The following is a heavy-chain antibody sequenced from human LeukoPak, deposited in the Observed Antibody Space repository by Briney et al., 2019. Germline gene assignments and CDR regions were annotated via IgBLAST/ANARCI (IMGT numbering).Heavy chain of an antibody. CDR1: GFTFDDYA. CDR2: ISGDGGST. D-gene: IGHD3-22*01. J-gene: IGHJ4*02. CDR3: AKGRDYYDSSGLLDY. Sequence: GGSLRLSCAASGFTFDDYAMHWVRHAPGKGLEWVSLISGDGGSTYYADSVKGRFTISRDNSKNSLYLQMNSLRTEDTALYYCAKGRDYYDSSGLLDYWGQGTLVTVSS. V-gene: IGHV3-43*02.